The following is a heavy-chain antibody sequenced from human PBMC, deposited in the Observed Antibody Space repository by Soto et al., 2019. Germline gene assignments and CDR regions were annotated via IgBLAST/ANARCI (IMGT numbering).Heavy chain of an antibody. CDR1: GGTFSSYT. Sequence: QVQLVQSGAEVKKPRSSVKVSCQASGGTFSSYTISCVRQAPGQGLEWMGRIIPILGIANYAQKFQGRVTITADKSPSTAYMELSSLRSEDTAVYYCAVWYGAGSYYHLDAFDIWGQGTMVTVSS. J-gene: IGHJ3*02. V-gene: IGHV1-69*02. CDR3: AVWYGAGSYYHLDAFDI. CDR2: IIPILGIA. D-gene: IGHD3-10*01.